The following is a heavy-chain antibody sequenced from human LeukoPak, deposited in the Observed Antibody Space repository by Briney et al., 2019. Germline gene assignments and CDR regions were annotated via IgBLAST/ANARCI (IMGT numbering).Heavy chain of an antibody. J-gene: IGHJ4*02. D-gene: IGHD4-11*01. V-gene: IGHV3-15*01. Sequence: GGSLTLSCAATGFTFSNSWMSWVRQAPGKGREWVGRMRSKTDGRTTDYAAHVKGRFTISRDDSKNALYLQMNSLKAEETAVYCCTTNPGALQDWGRGTVVTVS. CDR1: GFTFSNSW. CDR2: MRSKTDGRTT. CDR3: TTNPGALQD.